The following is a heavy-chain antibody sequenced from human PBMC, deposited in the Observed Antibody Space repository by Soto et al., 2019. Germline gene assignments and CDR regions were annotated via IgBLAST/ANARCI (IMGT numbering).Heavy chain of an antibody. CDR1: GYSFTSYW. CDR3: ARHEGYDFWSGYLAYYYYGMDV. CDR2: IDPSDSYT. D-gene: IGHD3-3*01. J-gene: IGHJ6*02. Sequence: GESLKISCKGSGYSFTSYWISWVRQMPGKGLDWMGRIDPSDSYTNYSPSFQGHVTISSDKSISTAYLQWSSLKASDTAMYYCARHEGYDFWSGYLAYYYYGMDVWGQGTTVTVSS. V-gene: IGHV5-10-1*01.